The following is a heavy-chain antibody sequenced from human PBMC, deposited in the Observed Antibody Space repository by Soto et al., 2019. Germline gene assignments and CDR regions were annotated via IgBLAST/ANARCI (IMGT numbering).Heavy chain of an antibody. D-gene: IGHD3-10*01. J-gene: IGHJ6*02. CDR2: IYHSGTT. Sequence: QVQLQESGPGLVKPSGTLSLTCAVSGGSISDINWWYWTRQPPGKGLEWIGEIYHSGTTHYNPSLMSRLTISVHKSKNQFSLKLSSVTAADTAVHYCARFGGRMDVWGQGTTVTVSS. V-gene: IGHV4-4*02. CDR1: GGSISDINW. CDR3: ARFGGRMDV.